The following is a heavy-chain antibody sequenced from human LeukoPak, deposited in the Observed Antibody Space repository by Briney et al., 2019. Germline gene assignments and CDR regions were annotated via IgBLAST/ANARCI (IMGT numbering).Heavy chain of an antibody. D-gene: IGHD4-11*01. V-gene: IGHV1-18*01. Sequence: GASVKVSCKASGGTFSSYAISWVRQAPGQGLEWMGWISAYNGNTNYAQKLQGRVTMTTDTSTSTAYMELRSLRSDDTAVYYCAREFDNYVQNWFDPWGQGTLVTVSS. J-gene: IGHJ5*02. CDR3: AREFDNYVQNWFDP. CDR1: GGTFSSYA. CDR2: ISAYNGNT.